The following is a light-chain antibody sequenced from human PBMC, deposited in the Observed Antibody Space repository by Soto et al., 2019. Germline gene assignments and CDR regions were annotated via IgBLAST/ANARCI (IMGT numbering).Light chain of an antibody. CDR3: QQSYSTPIT. Sequence: IQMTQSPASLSASLGDRVTITCRASESISTWLAWYQQKPGKAPKILIYAASSLQSGVPSRYSGSGSGTDFTLTISSLPPEDFEPYYCQQSYSTPITFGQGTRLEIK. J-gene: IGKJ5*01. CDR2: AAS. CDR1: ESISTW. V-gene: IGKV1-39*01.